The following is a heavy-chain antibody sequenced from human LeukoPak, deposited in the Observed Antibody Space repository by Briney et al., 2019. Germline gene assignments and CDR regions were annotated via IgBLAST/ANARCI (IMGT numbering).Heavy chain of an antibody. Sequence: GGSLRLSCAASGFTFSSYSMNWVRQAPGKGLEWVSSISSSSSYIYYADSVKGRFTISRDNAKNSLYLQMNSLRAEDTAVYYCARGIVVVVAALDYWGQRTLVTVSS. D-gene: IGHD2-15*01. CDR1: GFTFSSYS. J-gene: IGHJ4*02. CDR3: ARGIVVVVAALDY. CDR2: ISSSSSYI. V-gene: IGHV3-21*01.